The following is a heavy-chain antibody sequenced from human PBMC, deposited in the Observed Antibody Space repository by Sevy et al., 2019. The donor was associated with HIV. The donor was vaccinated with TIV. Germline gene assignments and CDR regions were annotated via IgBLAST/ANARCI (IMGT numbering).Heavy chain of an antibody. J-gene: IGHJ4*02. D-gene: IGHD2-2*01. CDR3: VIGDTPRLTGSGTRLKDQSLNYFHF. V-gene: IGHV1-24*01. Sequence: ASVKVSCKVPGYTLSEVSMHWVRQAPGKGLEWMGGFVPEDGEIVYAQNFQGRVTVAEDTLTDTAYLEVTNLRSEDTATYFCVIGDTPRLTGSGTRLKDQSLNYFHFWGQRTLVTGSS. CDR2: FVPEDGEI. CDR1: GYTLSEVS.